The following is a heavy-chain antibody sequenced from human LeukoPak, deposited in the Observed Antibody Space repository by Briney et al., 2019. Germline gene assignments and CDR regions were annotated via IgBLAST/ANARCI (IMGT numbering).Heavy chain of an antibody. CDR2: LQFDGSNK. V-gene: IGHV3-30*02. Sequence: GRSLRLSCAASGFTFSSYGMHWVRQAPGKGLEWVAFLQFDGSNKYYADSVKGRFPISRDNSKNTLYLQMNGLRPEDTAVYYCAKEYDTVTGYYAFDIWGQGTMVTVSS. D-gene: IGHD3-9*01. CDR1: GFTFSSYG. CDR3: AKEYDTVTGYYAFDI. J-gene: IGHJ3*02.